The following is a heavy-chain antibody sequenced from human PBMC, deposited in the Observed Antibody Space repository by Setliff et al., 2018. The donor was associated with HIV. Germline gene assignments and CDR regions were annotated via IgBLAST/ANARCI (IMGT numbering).Heavy chain of an antibody. CDR3: ARVVVVIGSQDYFDY. J-gene: IGHJ4*02. CDR1: GFTFSIYW. V-gene: IGHV3-7*01. Sequence: GGSLRLSCAASGFTFSIYWMNWVRQAPGKGLEWVANIKQDGSEKNYVDSVKGRFTISRDNSKNTLFLQMSSLRADDTAVYYCARVVVVIGSQDYFDYWGQGMLVTVSS. CDR2: IKQDGSEK. D-gene: IGHD2-21*01.